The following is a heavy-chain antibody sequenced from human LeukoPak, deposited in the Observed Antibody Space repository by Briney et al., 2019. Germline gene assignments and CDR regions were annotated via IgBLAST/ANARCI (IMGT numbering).Heavy chain of an antibody. CDR1: GFTFTSYA. Sequence: GGSLRLSCAASGFTFTSYAMHWVRQAPGQGLEWMGWINAGNGNTKYSQKFQGRVTITRDTSASTAYMELSSLRPEDTAVYYCARGPRVLGLRFLEWLLFPLAYWGQGTLVTVSS. D-gene: IGHD3-3*01. CDR3: ARGPRVLGLRFLEWLLFPLAY. V-gene: IGHV1-3*01. CDR2: INAGNGNT. J-gene: IGHJ4*02.